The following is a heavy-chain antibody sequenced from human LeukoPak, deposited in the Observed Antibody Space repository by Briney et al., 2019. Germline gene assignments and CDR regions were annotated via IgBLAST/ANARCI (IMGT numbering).Heavy chain of an antibody. J-gene: IGHJ4*02. CDR3: ARGPHERSGYPDD. Sequence: ASETLSLTCTVSGYSISGGYYWGWIRQPPGKELEWIGSIYHSGKTYYNPSLKSRVTISVDTSKNHFSLKLSSVTAADTAVYYCARGPHERSGYPDDWGQGTLVTVSS. D-gene: IGHD3-22*01. CDR1: GYSISGGYY. CDR2: IYHSGKT. V-gene: IGHV4-38-2*02.